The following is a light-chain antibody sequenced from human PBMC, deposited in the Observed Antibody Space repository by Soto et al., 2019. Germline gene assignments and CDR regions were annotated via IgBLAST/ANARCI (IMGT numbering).Light chain of an antibody. CDR2: GAS. J-gene: IGKJ4*01. CDR3: QQYDDWLRLT. CDR1: QSLSKS. Sequence: EIVLTRSPATLSLSPWERATLSCRASQSLSKSLVWYQQKPGQAPRLLIYGASTRATGIPARFSGSGSGTEFNLTISSLQSEDFAVYFCQQYDDWLRLTFGGGTKVDI. V-gene: IGKV3-15*01.